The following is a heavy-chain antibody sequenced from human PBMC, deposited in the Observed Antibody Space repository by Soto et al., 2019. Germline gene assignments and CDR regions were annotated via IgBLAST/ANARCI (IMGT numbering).Heavy chain of an antibody. Sequence: ESGGGVVQPGRSLRLSCAASGFTFSSYGMHWVRQAPGKGLEWVAVIWYDGSNKYYADSVKGRFTISRDNSKNTLYLQMNSLRAEDTAVYYCARGHLVVVAATRANDAFDIWGQGTMVTVSS. CDR3: ARGHLVVVAATRANDAFDI. V-gene: IGHV3-33*01. CDR1: GFTFSSYG. J-gene: IGHJ3*02. D-gene: IGHD2-15*01. CDR2: IWYDGSNK.